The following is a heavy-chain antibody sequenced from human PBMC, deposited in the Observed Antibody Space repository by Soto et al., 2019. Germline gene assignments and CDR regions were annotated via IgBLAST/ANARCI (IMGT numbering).Heavy chain of an antibody. J-gene: IGHJ6*02. V-gene: IGHV3-66*01. CDR2: IYSGGTT. D-gene: IGHD3-3*01. Sequence: GGSLNLSCATLRFTGCSNYMSWVNKARRAGLEWVSVIYSGGTTYYADSVKGRFTISRDNSKNTLYLQMNSLRAEDTAVYYCARDPTYYDFWSGYYKGDYYGMDVWGQGT. CDR3: ARDPTYYDFWSGYYKGDYYGMDV. CDR1: RFTGCSNY.